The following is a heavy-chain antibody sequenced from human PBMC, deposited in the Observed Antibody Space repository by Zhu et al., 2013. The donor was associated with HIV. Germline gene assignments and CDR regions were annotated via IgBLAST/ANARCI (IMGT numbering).Heavy chain of an antibody. CDR1: GGTFSSYT. V-gene: IGHV1-69*08. CDR3: AKEGRIVGATERRTGNDAFDI. CDR2: IIPILGIA. J-gene: IGHJ3*02. Sequence: QVQLVQSGAEVKKPGSSVKVSCKASGGTFSSYTISWVRQAPGQGLEWMGRIIPILGIANYAQKFQGRVTITADKSTSTAYMELSSLRSEDTAVYYCAKEGRIVGATERRTGNDAFDIWGQGTMVTVSS. D-gene: IGHD1-26*01.